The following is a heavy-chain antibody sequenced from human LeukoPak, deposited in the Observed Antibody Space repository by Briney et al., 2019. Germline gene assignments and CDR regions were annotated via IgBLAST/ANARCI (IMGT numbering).Heavy chain of an antibody. Sequence: SVKVSCKASGGTFSSYAISWVRQAPGQGLEWMGRIIPILGIANYAQKFQGRVTITADKPTGTAYMELSSLRSEDTAVYYCAREIIAAAGTSDIWGQGTMVTVSS. CDR3: AREIIAAAGTSDI. V-gene: IGHV1-69*04. CDR1: GGTFSSYA. CDR2: IIPILGIA. D-gene: IGHD6-13*01. J-gene: IGHJ3*02.